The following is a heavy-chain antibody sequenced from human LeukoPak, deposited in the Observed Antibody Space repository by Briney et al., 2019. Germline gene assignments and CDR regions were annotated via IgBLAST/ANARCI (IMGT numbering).Heavy chain of an antibody. D-gene: IGHD4-17*01. CDR2: IYYSGST. V-gene: IGHV4-31*03. Sequence: ASETLSLTCTVSGGSISSGDYSWSWIRQHPGKGLEWIGYIYYSGSTYYNPSLKSRVTISVDTSKNQFSLILSSVTAADTAVYYCARDRGGRNGDGFEFWGQGTLVTVSS. CDR1: GGSISSGDYS. J-gene: IGHJ4*02. CDR3: ARDRGGRNGDGFEF.